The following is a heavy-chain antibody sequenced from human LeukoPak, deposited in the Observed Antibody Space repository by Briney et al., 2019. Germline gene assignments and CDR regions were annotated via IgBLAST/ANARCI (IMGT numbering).Heavy chain of an antibody. D-gene: IGHD3-10*01. CDR2: IYSGGST. CDR1: GFTVSSNY. CDR3: ARDVLWFGESVN. V-gene: IGHV3-66*01. J-gene: IGHJ4*02. Sequence: PGGSLGLSCAASGFTVSSNYMSWVRQAPGKGLEWVSVIYSGGSTYYADSVKGRFTISRDNSKNTLYLQMNSLRAEDTAVYYCARDVLWFGESVNWGQGTLVTVSS.